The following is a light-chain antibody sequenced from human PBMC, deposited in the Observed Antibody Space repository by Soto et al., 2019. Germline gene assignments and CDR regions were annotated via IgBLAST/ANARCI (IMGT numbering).Light chain of an antibody. V-gene: IGKV3-15*01. CDR3: QQYGSSPLT. Sequence: EIVVTQSPATLSLSPGERATLSCRASQSINTNLAWYQQSPGRAPRLFIYGASTRATGIPARFSGSGSGTEFTLTISSLQSEDFAVYYCQQYGSSPLTFGQGTKVDSK. CDR2: GAS. CDR1: QSINTN. J-gene: IGKJ1*01.